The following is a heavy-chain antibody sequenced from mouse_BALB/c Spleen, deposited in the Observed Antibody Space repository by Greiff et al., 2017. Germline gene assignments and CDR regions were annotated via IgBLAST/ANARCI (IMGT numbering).Heavy chain of an antibody. CDR3: ARNRGNWVYAMDY. CDR1: GFSLTSYG. D-gene: IGHD4-1*02. Sequence: VKLMESGPGLVQPSQSLSITCTVSGFSLTSYGVHWVRQSPGKGLEWLGVIWSGGSTDYNAAFISRLSISKDNSKSQVFFKMNSLQANDTAIYYCARNRGNWVYAMDYWGQGTSVTVSS. V-gene: IGHV2-2*02. CDR2: IWSGGST. J-gene: IGHJ4*01.